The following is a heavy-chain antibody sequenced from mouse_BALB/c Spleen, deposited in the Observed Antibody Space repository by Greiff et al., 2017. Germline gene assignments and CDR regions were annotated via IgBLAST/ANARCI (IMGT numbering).Heavy chain of an antibody. J-gene: IGHJ2*01. CDR1: GFTFSSYA. Sequence: EVMLVESGGGLVKPGGSLKLSCAASGFTFSSYAMSWVRQSPEKRLEWVAEISSGGSYTYYPDTVTGRFTISRDNAKNTLYLEMSSLMSEDTAMYYCARDQGYGSSYFFDYWGQGTTLTVSS. D-gene: IGHD1-1*01. CDR3: ARDQGYGSSYFFDY. V-gene: IGHV5-9-4*01. CDR2: ISSGGSYT.